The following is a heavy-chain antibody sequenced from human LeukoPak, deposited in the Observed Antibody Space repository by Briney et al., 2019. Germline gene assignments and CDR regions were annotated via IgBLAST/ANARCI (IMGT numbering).Heavy chain of an antibody. CDR1: GSSISSGYY. V-gene: IGHV4-38-2*01. CDR2: IHHSGST. CDR3: ARVLGGIAARPEYFDY. Sequence: ETLSLTCAVSGSSISSGYYWGWIRQPPGKGLEWIGSIHHSGSTYYNPSLKSRVTISVDTSKNQFSLKLSSVTAADTAVYYCARVLGGIAARPEYFDYWGQGTLVTVSS. D-gene: IGHD6-6*01. J-gene: IGHJ4*02.